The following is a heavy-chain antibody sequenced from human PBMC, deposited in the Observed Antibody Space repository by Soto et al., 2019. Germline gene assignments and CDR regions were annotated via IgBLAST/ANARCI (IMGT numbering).Heavy chain of an antibody. Sequence: SEMSLTCTVSGGSISSSSYYWGWIHQPPGKGLEWIGSIYYSGSTYYNPSLKSRVTISVDTSKNQFSLKLSSVTAADTAVYYCARSSGWYESYYFDYWGQGTLVTVSS. D-gene: IGHD6-19*01. CDR2: IYYSGST. CDR3: ARSSGWYESYYFDY. V-gene: IGHV4-39*01. J-gene: IGHJ4*02. CDR1: GGSISSSSYY.